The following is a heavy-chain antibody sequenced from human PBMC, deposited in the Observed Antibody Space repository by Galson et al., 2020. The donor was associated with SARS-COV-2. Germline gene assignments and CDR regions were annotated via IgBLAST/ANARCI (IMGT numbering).Heavy chain of an antibody. V-gene: IGHV1-2*04. CDR3: SRGKMDYDFGSGYWVPNWFDP. D-gene: IGHD3-3*01. J-gene: IGHJ5*02. Sequence: ASVKVSCKASGYTFTGYYMHWVRQAPGQGLEWMGWINPNRGSTNYAQKFQGWITMTRDTSISTAYMELSRLRSDDTAVYYCSRGKMDYDFGSGYWVPNWFDPWGQGAVVSVS. CDR2: INPNRGST. CDR1: GYTFTGYY.